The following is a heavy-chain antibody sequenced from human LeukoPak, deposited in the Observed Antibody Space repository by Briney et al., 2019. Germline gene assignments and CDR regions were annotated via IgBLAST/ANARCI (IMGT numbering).Heavy chain of an antibody. CDR1: GGSISSSSYY. CDR3: ATARYSSGWYYFDY. Sequence: PSETLSLTCTVSGGSISSSSYYWGWIRQPPGKGLEWIGSIYYSGSTYYNPSLKSRVTISVDTSKNQFSLKLSSVTAADTAVYYCATARYSSGWYYFDYWGQGTLVTVSS. D-gene: IGHD6-19*01. J-gene: IGHJ4*02. V-gene: IGHV4-39*07. CDR2: IYYSGST.